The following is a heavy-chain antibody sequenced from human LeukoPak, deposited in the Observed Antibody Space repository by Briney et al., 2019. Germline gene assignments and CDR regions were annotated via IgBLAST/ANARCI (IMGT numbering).Heavy chain of an antibody. CDR1: GFTVSSNY. CDR2: ISGSGCST. J-gene: IGHJ4*02. D-gene: IGHD4-17*01. CDR3: AKEWGVDYGLRY. Sequence: GGSLRLSCAASGFTVSSNYMSWVRQVPGKGLEWVSSISGSGCSTYYADSVKGRFTISRDNSKNTLYLQMNSLRADDTAVYYCAKEWGVDYGLRYWGQGTLVTVSS. V-gene: IGHV3-23*01.